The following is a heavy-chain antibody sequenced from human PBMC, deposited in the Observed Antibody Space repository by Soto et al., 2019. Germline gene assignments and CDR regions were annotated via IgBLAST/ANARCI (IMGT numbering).Heavy chain of an antibody. Sequence: SVKVSCKASGGTFSSYAISWVRQAPGQGLEWMGGIIPIFGTANYAQKFQGRVTITADESTSTAYMELSSLRSEDTAVYYCAREYYSSGYSAGVLFTYYGMDVWGQGTTVTVSS. CDR1: GGTFSSYA. CDR3: AREYYSSGYSAGVLFTYYGMDV. J-gene: IGHJ6*02. CDR2: IIPIFGTA. V-gene: IGHV1-69*13. D-gene: IGHD3-22*01.